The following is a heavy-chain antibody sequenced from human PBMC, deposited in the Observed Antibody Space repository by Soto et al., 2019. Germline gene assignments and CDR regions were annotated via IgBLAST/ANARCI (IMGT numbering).Heavy chain of an antibody. J-gene: IGHJ4*02. Sequence: AYLRRRGASVKVSCKASGYTFTSYYMHWVRQAPGQGLEWMGIINPSGGSTSYAQKFQGRVTMTRDTSTSTVYMELSSLRSEDTAVYYCAINQPVYGSGSYVDYWGQGTLVTVSS. CDR1: GYTFTSYY. CDR2: INPSGGST. CDR3: AINQPVYGSGSYVDY. V-gene: IGHV1-46*03. D-gene: IGHD3-10*01.